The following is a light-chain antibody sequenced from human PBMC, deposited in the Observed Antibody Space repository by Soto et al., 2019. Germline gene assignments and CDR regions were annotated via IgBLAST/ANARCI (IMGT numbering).Light chain of an antibody. CDR3: QQRSNWPPIT. CDR1: QSVSSSY. V-gene: IGKV3-11*01. CDR2: GAS. Sequence: EMVLTPSPITLSFGPVGIATLSCRVIQSVSSSYLAWYQQKPGQAPRLLIYGASTRATGIPARFSGSGSGTDFTLTISSLEPEDFAVYYCQQRSNWPPITFGQGTRLEI. J-gene: IGKJ5*01.